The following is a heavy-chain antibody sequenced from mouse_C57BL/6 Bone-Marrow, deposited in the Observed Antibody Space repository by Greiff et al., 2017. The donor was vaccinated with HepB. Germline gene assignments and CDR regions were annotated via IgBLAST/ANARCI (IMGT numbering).Heavy chain of an antibody. CDR3: ARSSTTVVAPYAMDY. CDR1: GYTLTSYT. V-gene: IGHV1-4*01. CDR2: INPSSGYT. J-gene: IGHJ4*01. D-gene: IGHD1-1*01. Sequence: VQLQESGAELARPGASVKMSCKASGYTLTSYTMHWVKQRPGQGLEWIGYINPSSGYTKYNQKFKDKATLTADKSSSTAYMQLSSLISEDSAVYYCARSSTTVVAPYAMDYWGQGTSVTVSS.